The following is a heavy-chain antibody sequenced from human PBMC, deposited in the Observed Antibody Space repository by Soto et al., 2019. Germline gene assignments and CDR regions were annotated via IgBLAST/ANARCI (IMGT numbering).Heavy chain of an antibody. CDR1: GFAFSSYC. Sequence: GGSLRLSCASSGFAFSSYCMHWVRQAPGKGLEWVAVISYDGSNKYYADSVKGRFTISRDNSKNTLYLQMNSLRAEDTAVYYCARAVAGTRTRRLKKNFDYWGQGTLVTVSS. D-gene: IGHD6-19*01. CDR2: ISYDGSNK. CDR3: ARAVAGTRTRRLKKNFDY. V-gene: IGHV3-30*03. J-gene: IGHJ4*02.